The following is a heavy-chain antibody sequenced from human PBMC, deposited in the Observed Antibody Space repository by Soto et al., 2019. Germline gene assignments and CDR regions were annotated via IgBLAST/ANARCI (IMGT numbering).Heavy chain of an antibody. Sequence: QVQLVQSGAEVKKPGSSVKVSCKASGGTFSSYAISWVRQAPGQGLERMGGIIPIFGTANYAQKFQGRVTITADESTSTAYMELSSLRSEDTAVYYCARSSSSSVYYYYYGMDVWGQGTTVTVSS. CDR1: GGTFSSYA. V-gene: IGHV1-69*01. CDR2: IIPIFGTA. J-gene: IGHJ6*02. CDR3: ARSSSSSVYYYYYGMDV. D-gene: IGHD6-6*01.